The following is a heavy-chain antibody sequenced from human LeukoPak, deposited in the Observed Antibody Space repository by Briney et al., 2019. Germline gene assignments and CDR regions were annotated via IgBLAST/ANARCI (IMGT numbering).Heavy chain of an antibody. CDR1: GFTVSSNY. CDR2: IYSGGST. V-gene: IGHV3-53*01. Sequence: PGGSLRLSCAASGFTVSSNYMSWVRQAPGKGLEWVSVIYSGGSTYYAASVKGRFTISTDNSKNTLYLQMNSLRAEDTAMYYCAKMGELGTDFDYWGQGTLVTVSS. CDR3: AKMGELGTDFDY. J-gene: IGHJ4*02. D-gene: IGHD7-27*01.